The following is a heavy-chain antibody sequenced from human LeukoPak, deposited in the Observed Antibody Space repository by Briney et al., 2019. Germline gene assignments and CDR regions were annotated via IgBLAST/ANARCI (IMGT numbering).Heavy chain of an antibody. D-gene: IGHD3-10*01. Sequence: ASVKVSCKTSGYTFTNFYIHWVRQAPGQGLEWMGIINPSGGSTSYAQKFQGRVTMTRDMSTSTVYMELSSLRSEDTAVYYCARDQNYYGSGSYYNPLYYFDYWGQGTLVTVSS. V-gene: IGHV1-46*01. CDR3: ARDQNYYGSGSYYNPLYYFDY. CDR2: INPSGGST. J-gene: IGHJ4*02. CDR1: GYTFTNFY.